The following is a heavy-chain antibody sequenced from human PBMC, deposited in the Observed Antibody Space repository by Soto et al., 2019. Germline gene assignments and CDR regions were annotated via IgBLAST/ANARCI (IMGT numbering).Heavy chain of an antibody. J-gene: IGHJ4*02. V-gene: IGHV1-3*01. CDR2: INAGNGNT. CDR1: GYTFTSYA. Sequence: QVQLVQSGAEVKKPGASVKVSCKASGYTFTSYAMHWVRQAPGQRLEWMGWINAGNGNTKYSQKFQDRVTITRDTAASTAYMELSSLRSEDTAVYYCARVSGWYYFDYWGQGTLVTVSS. CDR3: ARVSGWYYFDY. D-gene: IGHD6-19*01.